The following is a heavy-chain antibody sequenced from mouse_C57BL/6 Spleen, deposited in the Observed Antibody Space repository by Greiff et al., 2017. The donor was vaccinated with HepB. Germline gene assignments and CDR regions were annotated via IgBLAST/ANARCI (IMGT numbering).Heavy chain of an antibody. V-gene: IGHV1-50*01. CDR2: IDPTDSYT. J-gene: IGHJ2*01. CDR1: GYTFTSYW. D-gene: IGHD2-1*01. Sequence: VQLQQPGAELVKPGASVKLSCKASGYTFTSYWMQWVKQRPGQGLEWIGEIDPTDSYTNCKQKFKGTATLAVDTSSSTAYMQLSSRTSEDSAVYYCARKGFYYGDYWGQGTTLTVSS. CDR3: ARKGFYYGDY.